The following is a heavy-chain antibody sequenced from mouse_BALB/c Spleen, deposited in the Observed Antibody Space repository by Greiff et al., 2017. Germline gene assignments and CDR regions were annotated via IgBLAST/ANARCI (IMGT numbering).Heavy chain of an antibody. Sequence: HVQLQQSGPGLVAPSQSLSITCTVSGFSLTSYGVHWVRQPPGKGLEWLGVIWAGGSTNYNSALMSRLSISKDNSKSQVFLKMNSLQTDDTAMYYCARGGLRKDFYYAMDYWGQGTSVTVSS. CDR2: IWAGGST. D-gene: IGHD1-1*01. CDR3: ARGGLRKDFYYAMDY. CDR1: GFSLTSYG. V-gene: IGHV2-9*02. J-gene: IGHJ4*01.